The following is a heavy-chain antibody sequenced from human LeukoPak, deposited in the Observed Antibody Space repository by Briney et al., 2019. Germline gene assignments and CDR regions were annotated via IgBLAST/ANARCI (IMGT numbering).Heavy chain of an antibody. CDR3: ARDQTTYAFDI. CDR1: GGTFSSYA. V-gene: IGHV1-69*04. D-gene: IGHD4-17*01. CDR2: IIPILGIA. Sequence: ASVKVSCKASGGTFSSYAISWVRQAPGQGLEWMGRIIPILGIANYAQKFQGRVTITADKSTSTAYMELSSLRSEDTAVYYCARDQTTYAFDIWGQGTMVTVSS. J-gene: IGHJ3*02.